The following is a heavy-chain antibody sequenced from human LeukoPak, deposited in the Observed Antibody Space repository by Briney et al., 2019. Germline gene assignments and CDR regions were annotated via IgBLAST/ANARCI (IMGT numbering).Heavy chain of an antibody. D-gene: IGHD2-15*01. V-gene: IGHV4-59*08. CDR1: GGSISGYY. CDR2: VYSSGTT. J-gene: IGHJ6*02. Sequence: SETLSLTCSVSGGSISGYYWSWIRQPPGKGLEWIGFVYSSGTTDYNPSLENRVTISVDTSTKQFSLRLRSVTAADTAMYYCARHGDYSGLSRTFYYGIDVWGQGTTVTVSS. CDR3: ARHGDYSGLSRTFYYGIDV.